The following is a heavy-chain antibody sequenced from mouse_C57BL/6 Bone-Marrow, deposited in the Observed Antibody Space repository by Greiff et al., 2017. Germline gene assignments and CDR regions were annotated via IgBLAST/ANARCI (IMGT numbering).Heavy chain of an antibody. CDR3: TTHGSSYGGAMDY. Sequence: EVKLMESGAELVRPGASVKLSCTASGFNIKDDYMHWVKQRPEQGLEWIGWIDPENGDTEYASKFQGKATITADTSSNTAYLQLSSLTSEDTAVYYCTTHGSSYGGAMDYWGQGTSVTVSS. J-gene: IGHJ4*01. CDR2: IDPENGDT. CDR1: GFNIKDDY. V-gene: IGHV14-4*01. D-gene: IGHD1-1*01.